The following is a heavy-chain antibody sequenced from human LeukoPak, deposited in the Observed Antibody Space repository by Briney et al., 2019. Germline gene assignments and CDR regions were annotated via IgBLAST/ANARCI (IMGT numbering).Heavy chain of an antibody. CDR2: IYYSGST. D-gene: IGHD3-10*01. J-gene: IGHJ4*02. CDR3: ARGTRGRFGEFLTFDY. CDR1: GGSISSYY. Sequence: SETLSLTCTVSGGSISSYYWSWIRQPPGKGLEWIGYIYYSGSTNYNPSLKSRVTISVDTSKNQFSLKPSSVTAADTAVYYCARGTRGRFGEFLTFDYWGQGTLVTVSS. V-gene: IGHV4-59*08.